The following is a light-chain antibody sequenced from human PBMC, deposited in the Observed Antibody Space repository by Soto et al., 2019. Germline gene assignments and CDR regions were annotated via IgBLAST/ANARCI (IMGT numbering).Light chain of an antibody. V-gene: IGKV3-20*01. CDR2: HSS. Sequence: EIVLTQSPGTLSLSPGERATLSCRASQSVTSNYLAWYQQKPGQAPRLLIYHSSSRATDIPGRFSGSGSGTDFTLTISRLEPEDFAVYYCQKYDSSPLTFGPGTKVEIK. J-gene: IGKJ3*01. CDR1: QSVTSNY. CDR3: QKYDSSPLT.